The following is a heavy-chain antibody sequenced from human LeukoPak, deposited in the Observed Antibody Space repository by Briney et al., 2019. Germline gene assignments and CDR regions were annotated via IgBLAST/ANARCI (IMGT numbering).Heavy chain of an antibody. CDR1: GGSINSYY. Sequence: PSETLSLTCTVSGGSINSYYWSWIRQPPGKGLECIGYIHYTGSTYYNPSLKSRVTISVDTSKNQFSLKLSSVTAADTAVYYCAYHYDFWSGARYFDYWGQGTLVTVSS. CDR3: AYHYDFWSGARYFDY. CDR2: IHYTGST. J-gene: IGHJ4*02. D-gene: IGHD3-3*01. V-gene: IGHV4-59*12.